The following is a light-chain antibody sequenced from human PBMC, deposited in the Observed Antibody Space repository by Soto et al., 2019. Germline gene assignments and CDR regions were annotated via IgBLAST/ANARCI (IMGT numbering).Light chain of an antibody. J-gene: IGKJ1*01. CDR2: GAS. CDR1: QSVNNNF. CDR3: QQYGTSPST. V-gene: IGKV3-20*01. Sequence: EIVLTQSPGTLSLSPGERAALSCRASQSVNNNFLAWYQQKPGQAPRLLIYGASNRATGIPDRFSGSVSGTDFTLTISRLEPEDFAVFYCQQYGTSPSTFGQGTKVEIK.